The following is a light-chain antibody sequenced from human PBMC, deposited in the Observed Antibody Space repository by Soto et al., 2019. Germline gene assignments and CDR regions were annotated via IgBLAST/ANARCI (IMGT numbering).Light chain of an antibody. CDR1: HGISSP. Sequence: AIQLTQSPSSLSESGGDRVTISCRASHGISSPLDWYQQRPCKDPKLLIYGASNLERGGPSRFSGSGSGTDFTLTSSNLQPEDFATYSCQQCDSYPLTFGGGTKVEIK. CDR3: QQCDSYPLT. CDR2: GAS. J-gene: IGKJ4*01. V-gene: IGKV1-13*02.